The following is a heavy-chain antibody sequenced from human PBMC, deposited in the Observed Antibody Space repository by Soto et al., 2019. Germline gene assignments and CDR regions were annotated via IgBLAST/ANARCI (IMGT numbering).Heavy chain of an antibody. CDR1: GYTFTSYH. Sequence: ASVKVSCKAAGYTFTSYHINWVRQATGQGLEWMGWMNPNSGNTGYAQKFQGRVTMTRNTSISTAYMELSSLRSEDTAVYYCARVPSYYYMDVWGKGTTVTVSS. CDR2: MNPNSGNT. J-gene: IGHJ6*03. V-gene: IGHV1-8*01. CDR3: ARVPSYYYMDV.